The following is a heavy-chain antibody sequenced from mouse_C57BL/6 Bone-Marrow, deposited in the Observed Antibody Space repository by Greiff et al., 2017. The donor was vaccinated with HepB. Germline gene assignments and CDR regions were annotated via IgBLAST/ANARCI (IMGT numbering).Heavy chain of an antibody. Sequence: EVQLQESGAELVRPGASVKLSCTASGFNIKDDYMHWVKQRPEQGLEWIGWIDPENGDTEYASKFQGKATITADTSSNTAYLQLSSLTSEDTAVYYCTTYYYGSPPYYWGQGTTLTVSS. CDR1: GFNIKDDY. D-gene: IGHD1-1*01. V-gene: IGHV14-4*01. CDR2: IDPENGDT. J-gene: IGHJ2*01. CDR3: TTYYYGSPPYY.